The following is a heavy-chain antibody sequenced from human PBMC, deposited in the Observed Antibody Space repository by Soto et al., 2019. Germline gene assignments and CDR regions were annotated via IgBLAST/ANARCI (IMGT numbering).Heavy chain of an antibody. V-gene: IGHV1-69*13. J-gene: IGHJ6*02. D-gene: IGHD3-22*01. CDR2: IIPIFGTA. CDR1: GGTFSSYA. CDR3: ARAGGYYDSSGYYYANYYYGMDV. Sequence: GASVKVSCKASGGTFSSYAISWVRQAPGQGLEWMGGIIPIFGTANYAQKFQGRVTITADEPTSTAYMELSSLRSEDTAVYYCARAGGYYDSSGYYYANYYYGMDVWGQGTTVTVSS.